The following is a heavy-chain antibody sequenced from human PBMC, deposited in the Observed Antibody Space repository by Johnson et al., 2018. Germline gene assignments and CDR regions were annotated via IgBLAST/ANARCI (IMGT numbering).Heavy chain of an antibody. CDR1: GDSISSYY. V-gene: IGHV4-59*01. Sequence: QVQLQESGPGLVKPSETLSLTCTVSGDSISSYYWSWIRQPPGKGLEWIGYTYYSGSTSYNPSLKSRVTISVDTSKNQLSLKLRPETAADPAVYYWAWDGGLPARLSDYYYYMDVWGKGTTVTVSS. J-gene: IGHJ6*03. D-gene: IGHD6-6*01. CDR3: AWDGGLPARLSDYYYYMDV. CDR2: TYYSGST.